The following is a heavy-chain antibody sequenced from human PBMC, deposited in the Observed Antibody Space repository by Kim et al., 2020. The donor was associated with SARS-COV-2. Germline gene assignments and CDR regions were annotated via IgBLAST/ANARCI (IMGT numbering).Heavy chain of an antibody. D-gene: IGHD2-2*01. Sequence: SETLSLTCAVYGGSFSGYYWSWIRQPPGKGLEWIGEINHSGSTNYNPSLKSRVTISVDTSKNQFSLKLSSVTAADTAVYYCARGGLCQYCSSTSKLRYYFDYWGQGTLVTVSS. CDR1: GGSFSGYY. V-gene: IGHV4-34*01. CDR3: ARGGLCQYCSSTSKLRYYFDY. CDR2: INHSGST. J-gene: IGHJ4*02.